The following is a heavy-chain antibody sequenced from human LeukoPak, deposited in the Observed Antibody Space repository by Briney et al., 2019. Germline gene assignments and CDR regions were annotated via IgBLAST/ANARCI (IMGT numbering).Heavy chain of an antibody. V-gene: IGHV3-74*01. D-gene: IGHD2-21*02. J-gene: IGHJ4*02. CDR1: GFTFSSYW. CDR3: AREEVTTSTIDY. Sequence: GALRLSCAASGFTFSSYWMHWVRQAPGKGLVWVSRINSDGSSTSYADSVKGRFTISRDNAKNTLYLQMNSLRAEDTAVYYCAREEVTTSTIDYWGQGTLVTVSS. CDR2: INSDGSST.